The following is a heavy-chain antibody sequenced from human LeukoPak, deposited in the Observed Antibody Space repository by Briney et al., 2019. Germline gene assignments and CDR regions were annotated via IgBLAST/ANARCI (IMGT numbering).Heavy chain of an antibody. J-gene: IGHJ4*02. Sequence: PGGSLRLSCAASGFTFSSYAMSWVRQAPGKGLEWVSAISGGGGSTYYADSVKGRFTISRDNSKNTLYLQMNSLRAEDTAVYYCAKVGPQGDYDGGALDYWGQGTLVTVSS. CDR1: GFTFSSYA. CDR3: AKVGPQGDYDGGALDY. D-gene: IGHD4-17*01. CDR2: ISGGGGST. V-gene: IGHV3-23*01.